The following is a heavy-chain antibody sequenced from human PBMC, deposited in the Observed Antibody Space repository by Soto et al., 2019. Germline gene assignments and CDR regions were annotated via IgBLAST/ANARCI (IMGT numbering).Heavy chain of an antibody. CDR3: ARGRKTGRDAFDI. J-gene: IGHJ3*02. Sequence: VKVACTAPGYTSTGYYMHLVRQAPGQGLEWMGWINPNSGGTNYAQKFQGWVTMTRDTSISTAYMELSRLRSDDTAVYYWARGRKTGRDAFDIWGQGTMVTVSS. CDR1: GYTSTGYY. D-gene: IGHD1-1*01. V-gene: IGHV1-2*04. CDR2: INPNSGGT.